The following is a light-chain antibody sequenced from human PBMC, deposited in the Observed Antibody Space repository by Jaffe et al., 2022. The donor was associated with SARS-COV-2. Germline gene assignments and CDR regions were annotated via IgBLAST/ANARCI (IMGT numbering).Light chain of an antibody. Sequence: DIQMTQSPSSLSASVGDRVTITCQASQDIRNYLNWYQQKPGKAPKLLIYDASNLETGVPSRFSGSGSGTDFTFTINSLQLEDIATYYCQQYDNLPLTFGGGTKVEMK. CDR3: QQYDNLPLT. V-gene: IGKV1-33*01. CDR1: QDIRNY. J-gene: IGKJ4*01. CDR2: DAS.